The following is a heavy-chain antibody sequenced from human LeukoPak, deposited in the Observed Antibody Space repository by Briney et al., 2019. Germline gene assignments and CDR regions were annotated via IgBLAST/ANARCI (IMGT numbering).Heavy chain of an antibody. CDR1: GGSFSGYY. CDR2: INHSGST. V-gene: IGHV4-34*01. Sequence: SETLSLTCAVYGGSFSGYYWSWIRQPPGKGLEWIGEINHSGSTYYNPSLKSRVTISVDTSKNQFSLKLSSVTAADTAVYYCARHRTFYGSGSYRLYYYYMDVWGKGTTVTISS. D-gene: IGHD3-10*01. CDR3: ARHRTFYGSGSYRLYYYYMDV. J-gene: IGHJ6*03.